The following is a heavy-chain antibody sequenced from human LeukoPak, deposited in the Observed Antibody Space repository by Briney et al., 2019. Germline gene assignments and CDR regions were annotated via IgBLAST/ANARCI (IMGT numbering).Heavy chain of an antibody. D-gene: IGHD1-26*01. J-gene: IGHJ4*02. CDR2: IYYSGST. Sequence: PSETLSLTCTVSGGSISSSSYYWGCIRQPPGKGLEWIGSIYYSGSTYYNPSLKSRVTISVDTSKNQFSLKLSSVTAADTAVYYCARRSEWELLRGFDYWGQGTLVTVSS. CDR3: ARRSEWELLRGFDY. V-gene: IGHV4-39*01. CDR1: GGSISSSSYY.